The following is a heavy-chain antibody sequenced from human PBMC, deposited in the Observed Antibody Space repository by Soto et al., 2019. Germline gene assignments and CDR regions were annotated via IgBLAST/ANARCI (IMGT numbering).Heavy chain of an antibody. J-gene: IGHJ4*02. Sequence: GASVKVSCKASGGTFSSYAISWVRQAPGQGLEWMGRIIPIFGTANYAQKFQGRVTITADESTSTAYMELSSLRSEDTAVYYCARDRGSVLRYFDWLKYSYFDYWGQGTLVTVSS. V-gene: IGHV1-69*13. CDR3: ARDRGSVLRYFDWLKYSYFDY. D-gene: IGHD3-9*01. CDR2: IIPIFGTA. CDR1: GGTFSSYA.